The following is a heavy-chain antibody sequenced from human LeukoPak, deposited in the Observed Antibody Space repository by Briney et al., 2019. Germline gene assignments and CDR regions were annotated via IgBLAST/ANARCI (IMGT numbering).Heavy chain of an antibody. Sequence: SETLSLTCTVSGGSISSGGYYWSWIRQHPGKGLEWIGYISYSGSTYYNPSLKSRVTISVDTSKNQFSLKLSSVTAADTAVYYCAREPYRLRSTMTSDGSGIFGFGAFDIWGQGTMVTVSS. CDR3: AREPYRLRSTMTSDGSGIFGFGAFDI. V-gene: IGHV4-31*03. D-gene: IGHD3-10*01. CDR2: ISYSGST. J-gene: IGHJ3*02. CDR1: GGSISSGGYY.